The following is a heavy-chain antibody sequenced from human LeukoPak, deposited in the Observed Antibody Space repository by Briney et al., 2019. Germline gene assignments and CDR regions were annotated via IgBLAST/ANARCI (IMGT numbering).Heavy chain of an antibody. V-gene: IGHV4-39*01. Sequence: SETLSLTCTVSGGSISSSSYYWGWIRQPPGKGLEWIGSIYYSGSTYYNPSLKSRVTISVDTSKNQFSLKLSSVTAADTAVYYCARFRPEYSSSPRWFDPWGQGTLVTVSS. CDR1: GGSISSSSYY. CDR3: ARFRPEYSSSPRWFDP. CDR2: IYYSGST. D-gene: IGHD6-6*01. J-gene: IGHJ5*02.